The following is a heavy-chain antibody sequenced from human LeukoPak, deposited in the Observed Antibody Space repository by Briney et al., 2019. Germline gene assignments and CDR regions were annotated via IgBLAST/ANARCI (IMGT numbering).Heavy chain of an antibody. V-gene: IGHV3-23*01. J-gene: IGHJ6*02. CDR2: IRGSGGST. CDR3: AKGPPTSYSSGWYLYGMDV. Sequence: GGSLRLSCAASGFTFSSYAMSWVRQAPGKGLEWVSAIRGSGGSTYYADSVKGRFTISRDNSKNTLYLQMNSLRAEDTAVYYCAKGPPTSYSSGWYLYGMDVWGQGTTVTVSS. D-gene: IGHD6-19*01. CDR1: GFTFSSYA.